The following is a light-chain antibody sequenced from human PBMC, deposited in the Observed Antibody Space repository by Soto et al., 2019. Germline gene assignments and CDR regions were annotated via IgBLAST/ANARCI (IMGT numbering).Light chain of an antibody. CDR2: EIS. Sequence: DIVMTQNPLSSPVTLGQPASISCRSSQGLVHSDGNTYLSWLQQRPGQPPRLLIYEISNRFSGVPDRFSGSGAGTDFTLKISRVEAEDVGIYYCMQATQFPYTFGQGTKLEIK. CDR1: QGLVHSDGNTY. J-gene: IGKJ2*01. CDR3: MQATQFPYT. V-gene: IGKV2-24*01.